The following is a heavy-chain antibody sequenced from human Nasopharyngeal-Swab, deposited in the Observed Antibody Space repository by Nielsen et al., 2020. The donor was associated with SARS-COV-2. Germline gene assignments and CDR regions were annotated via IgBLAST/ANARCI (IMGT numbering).Heavy chain of an antibody. J-gene: IGHJ6*02. D-gene: IGHD1-26*01. Sequence: SETLSLTCAVFGGSFSNYYWTWIRQPHGKELEWIGEFKYGGSSNYNPSLKSRVTMSLDTSKNQFSLELSSVTAADTAVYYCAKFTSGSPTPHYHYYGMDVWGQGATVTVSS. CDR2: FKYGGSS. CDR3: AKFTSGSPTPHYHYYGMDV. CDR1: GGSFSNYY. V-gene: IGHV4-34*01.